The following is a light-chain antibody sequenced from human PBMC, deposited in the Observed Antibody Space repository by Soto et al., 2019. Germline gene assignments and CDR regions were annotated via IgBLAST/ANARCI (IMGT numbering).Light chain of an antibody. CDR3: MQALQTPFT. CDR1: QSLLYSNGYNY. Sequence: DIVMTQSPLSLPVTPGEPASISCRSSQSLLYSNGYNYLDWYLQKPGQSPQLLIYLGSNRASGVPDRFSGSGSGTDFTLNISRVEAEDVGVYYCMQALQTPFTFGPGTKVDIK. J-gene: IGKJ3*01. V-gene: IGKV2-28*01. CDR2: LGS.